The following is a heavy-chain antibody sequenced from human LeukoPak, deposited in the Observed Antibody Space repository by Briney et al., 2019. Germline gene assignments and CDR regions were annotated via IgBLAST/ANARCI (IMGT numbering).Heavy chain of an antibody. Sequence: GRSLRLSCAASGFTFSSYGMHWVRQAPGKGLEWVAVISYDGSNKYCADSVKGRFTISRDNSKNTLYLQMNSLRAEDTAVYYCAKATIFGVVMPHNYYYGMDVWGQGTTVTVSS. CDR2: ISYDGSNK. D-gene: IGHD3-3*01. J-gene: IGHJ6*02. CDR3: AKATIFGVVMPHNYYYGMDV. V-gene: IGHV3-30*18. CDR1: GFTFSSYG.